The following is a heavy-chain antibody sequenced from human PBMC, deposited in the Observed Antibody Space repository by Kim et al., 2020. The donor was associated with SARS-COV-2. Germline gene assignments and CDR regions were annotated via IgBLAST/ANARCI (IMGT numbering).Heavy chain of an antibody. CDR1: GFTFGDYA. CDR3: TNRLPDYGDPFDY. D-gene: IGHD4-17*01. Sequence: GGSLRLSCTASGFTFGDYAMSWVRQAPGKGLEWVGFIRSKAYGGTTEYAASVKGRFTISRDDSKSIAYLQMNSLKTEDTAVYYCTNRLPDYGDPFDYWGQGTLVTVSS. V-gene: IGHV3-49*04. J-gene: IGHJ4*02. CDR2: IRSKAYGGTT.